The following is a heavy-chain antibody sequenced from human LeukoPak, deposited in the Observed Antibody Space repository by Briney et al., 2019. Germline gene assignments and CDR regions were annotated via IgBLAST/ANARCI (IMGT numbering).Heavy chain of an antibody. J-gene: IGHJ4*02. CDR1: GFTFSSYS. CDR3: AKDPSFGVVIPRGV. Sequence: GGSLRLSCTVSGFTFSSYSMNWVRQAPGKGLEWVSSISSSSRYIYYADSVKGRFTISRDNGKNSLYLQMNNLRAEDTAVYYCAKDPSFGVVIPRGVWGQGTLVTVSS. V-gene: IGHV3-21*06. D-gene: IGHD3-3*01. CDR2: ISSSSRYI.